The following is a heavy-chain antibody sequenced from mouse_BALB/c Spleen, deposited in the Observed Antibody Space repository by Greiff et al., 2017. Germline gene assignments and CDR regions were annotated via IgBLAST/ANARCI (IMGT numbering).Heavy chain of an antibody. D-gene: IGHD1-1*01. CDR1: GYTFTSYW. CDR3: ARGRITTALDY. Sequence: QVQLQQSGAELVKPGASVKLSCKASGYTFTSYWMHWVKQRPGQGLEWIGEINPSNGRTNYNEKFKSKATLTVDKSSSTAYMQLSSLTSEDSAVYYCARGRITTALDYWGQGTSVTVSS. V-gene: IGHV1S81*02. CDR2: INPSNGRT. J-gene: IGHJ4*01.